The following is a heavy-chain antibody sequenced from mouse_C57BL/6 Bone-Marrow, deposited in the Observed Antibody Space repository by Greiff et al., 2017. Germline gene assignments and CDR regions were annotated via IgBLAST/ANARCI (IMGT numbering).Heavy chain of an antibody. Sequence: EVQGVESGGDLVKPGGSLKLSCAASGFTFSSYGMSWVRQTPDKRLAWVATIRSGGSYTYYPDSVKGRFTISRDNAKNTLYLQMSSLKSEDTAMYYSARGGWLLRYYFDYWGQGTTLTVSS. CDR2: IRSGGSYT. CDR3: ARGGWLLRYYFDY. J-gene: IGHJ2*01. V-gene: IGHV5-6*01. D-gene: IGHD2-3*01. CDR1: GFTFSSYG.